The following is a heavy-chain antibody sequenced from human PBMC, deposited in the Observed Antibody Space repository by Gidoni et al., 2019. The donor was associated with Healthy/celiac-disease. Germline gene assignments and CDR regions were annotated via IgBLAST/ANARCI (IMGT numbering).Heavy chain of an antibody. Sequence: EVQLVESGGGLVQPGRSLRLSCAASGFTFDDYAMHWVRQAPGKGLEWVSGISWNSGSIGYADSVKGRFTISRDNAKNSLYLQMNSLRAEDTALYYCAKDTWDGGSGSYYYFDYWGQGTLVTVSS. D-gene: IGHD1-26*01. J-gene: IGHJ4*02. CDR3: AKDTWDGGSGSYYYFDY. CDR1: GFTFDDYA. CDR2: ISWNSGSI. V-gene: IGHV3-9*01.